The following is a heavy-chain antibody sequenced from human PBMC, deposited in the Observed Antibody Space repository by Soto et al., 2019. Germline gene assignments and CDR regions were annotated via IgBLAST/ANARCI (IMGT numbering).Heavy chain of an antibody. CDR3: ARGLRGYSYGQIGDY. CDR1: GFTFSSYG. D-gene: IGHD5-18*01. Sequence: QVQLVESGGGVVQPGRSLRLSCAASGFTFSSYGMHWVRQAPGKGLEWVAVIWYDGSNKYYADSVKGRFTISRDNSKNTLYLQKNWLSAEDTAVYYCARGLRGYSYGQIGDYWGQGTLVTVFS. CDR2: IWYDGSNK. V-gene: IGHV3-33*01. J-gene: IGHJ4*02.